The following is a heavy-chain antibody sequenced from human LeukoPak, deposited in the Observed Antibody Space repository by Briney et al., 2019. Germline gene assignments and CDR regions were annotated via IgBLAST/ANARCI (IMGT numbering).Heavy chain of an antibody. CDR1: GGSISSSNW. CDR2: IYHSGST. CDR3: ARVPVVPAANFYWYFDL. V-gene: IGHV4-4*02. J-gene: IGHJ2*01. D-gene: IGHD2-2*01. Sequence: SGTLSLTCAVSGGSISSSNWWSWVRRPPGKGLEWIGEIYHSGSTNYNPSLKSRVTISVDKSKNQFSLKLSSVTAADTAVYYCARVPVVPAANFYWYFDLWGRGTLVTVSS.